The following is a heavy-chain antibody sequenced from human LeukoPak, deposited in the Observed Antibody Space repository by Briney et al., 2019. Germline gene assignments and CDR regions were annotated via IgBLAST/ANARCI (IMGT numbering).Heavy chain of an antibody. V-gene: IGHV4-59*01. D-gene: IGHD4-17*01. CDR1: GGSISSYY. CDR2: IYSGST. CDR3: ARDALYGDYFDY. Sequence: SETLSLTCTVSGGSISSYYWSWIRQPPGKGLEWIGYIYSGSTNYNPSLKSRVTISVDTSKNQFSLKLSSVTTADTAVYYCARDALYGDYFDYWGQGTLVTVSS. J-gene: IGHJ4*02.